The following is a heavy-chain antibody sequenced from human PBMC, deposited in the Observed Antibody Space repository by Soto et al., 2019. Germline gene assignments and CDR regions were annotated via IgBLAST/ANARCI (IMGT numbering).Heavy chain of an antibody. Sequence: PGESLKISCMGSGYKVSTWHNFTSYWIAWVRQMPGEGLEWMGIIYPSDSDTRYSPSFQGQVTISADKSISTAYLQWSSLKASDTAMYYCATDGSGSYYKSRGYYYYGMDVWGQGTTVTVSS. V-gene: IGHV5-51*01. CDR1: GYKVSTWHNFTSYW. D-gene: IGHD3-10*01. CDR3: ATDGSGSYYKSRGYYYYGMDV. CDR2: IYPSDSDT. J-gene: IGHJ6*02.